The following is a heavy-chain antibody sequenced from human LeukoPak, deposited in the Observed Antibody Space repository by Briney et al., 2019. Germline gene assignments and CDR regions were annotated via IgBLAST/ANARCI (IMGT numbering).Heavy chain of an antibody. Sequence: GGSLRLSCVASGFTFSSYGMYWVRQAPGKGLERVAVLSYDGRYRYYADSVKGRFTISRDNSKNTLYLQMDSLRAEDTAVYYCAKFGVAAGTDYWYFDLWGRGTLVTVSS. D-gene: IGHD6-19*01. CDR3: AKFGVAAGTDYWYFDL. J-gene: IGHJ2*01. CDR2: LSYDGRYR. V-gene: IGHV3-30*18. CDR1: GFTFSSYG.